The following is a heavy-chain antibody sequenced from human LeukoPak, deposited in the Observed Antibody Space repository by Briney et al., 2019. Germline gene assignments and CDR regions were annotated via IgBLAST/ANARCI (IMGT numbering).Heavy chain of an antibody. Sequence: SVKLSCKASGGTFSSYAISWVRQAPRQRRKWMGGIIPIFGTAKYTPKFQGRVTITKDESTSTAHMERSSLRSEDSAVYYCARGLRMYASIWMTLTPWGQGTLVTVSS. J-gene: IGHJ5*02. CDR1: GGTFSSYA. D-gene: IGHD2-8*01. CDR2: IIPIFGTA. V-gene: IGHV1-69*05. CDR3: ARGLRMYASIWMTLTP.